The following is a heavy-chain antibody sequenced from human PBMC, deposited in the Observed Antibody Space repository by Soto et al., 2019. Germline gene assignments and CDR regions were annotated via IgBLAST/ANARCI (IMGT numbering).Heavy chain of an antibody. Sequence: PSETLSLTCAVYGGSFSGYYWSWIRQPPGKGLEWIGEINHSGSTNYNPSLKSRVTISVDTSKNQFSLKLSSVTAADTAVYYCARGRTNYDFWSGYRSDFDYWGQGTLVTVSS. CDR1: GGSFSGYY. J-gene: IGHJ4*02. D-gene: IGHD3-3*01. CDR3: ARGRTNYDFWSGYRSDFDY. CDR2: INHSGST. V-gene: IGHV4-34*01.